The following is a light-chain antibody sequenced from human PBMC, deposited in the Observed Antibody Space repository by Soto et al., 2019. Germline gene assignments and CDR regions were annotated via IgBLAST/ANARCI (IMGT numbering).Light chain of an antibody. CDR1: SCSIASNY. J-gene: IGLJ3*02. CDR2: EDN. CDR3: QSYDSSTRV. Sequence: NFMLTQPHSVSESPGKTVTISCTRSSCSIASNYVQWYQQRPGSAPVIVIYEDNQRPSGVPDRFSGSIDSSSNSASLTISGLKTEDESDYYCQSYDSSTRVFGGGTKLTVL. V-gene: IGLV6-57*04.